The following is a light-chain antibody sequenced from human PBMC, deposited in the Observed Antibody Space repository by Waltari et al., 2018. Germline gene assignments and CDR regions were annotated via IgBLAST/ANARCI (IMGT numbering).Light chain of an antibody. V-gene: IGKV4-1*01. CDR2: WAS. CDR1: ESVLSRSNSLNY. J-gene: IGKJ3*01. CDR3: LPEYTTPHP. Sequence: DIVMTQSPDPLAVSLGERATINCKCSESVLSRSNSLNYFGWYHQKVGQPPKFLIYWASTREAGVPERFIGSGSGTDFTLTISSLQAEDVAVYYCLPEYTTPHPCGPGTQVDVK.